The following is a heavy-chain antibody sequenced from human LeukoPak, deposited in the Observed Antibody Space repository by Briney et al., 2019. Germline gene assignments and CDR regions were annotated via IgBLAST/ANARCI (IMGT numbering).Heavy chain of an antibody. D-gene: IGHD3-22*01. CDR1: GFTFSGSA. CDR3: TSQRALKYYYDSSGYHLIDY. V-gene: IGHV3-73*01. Sequence: GGSLRLSCAASGFTFSGSAMHWVRQASGKGLEWVGRIRSKANSYATAYAASVKGRFTISRDDSKNTAYLQMNSLKTEDTAVYYCTSQRALKYYYDSSGYHLIDYWGQGTLVTVSS. CDR2: IRSKANSYAT. J-gene: IGHJ4*02.